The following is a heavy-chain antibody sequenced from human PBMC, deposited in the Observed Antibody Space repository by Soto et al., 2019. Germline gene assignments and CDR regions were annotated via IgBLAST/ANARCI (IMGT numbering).Heavy chain of an antibody. CDR3: ARGVGSSPPRD. CDR1: GGSISVYY. V-gene: IGHV4-59*01. Sequence: SETLSLTCTISGGSISVYYWSWIRQSPGQALEWIGYIYASGSPYYNPSLRSRVLISADTSKNQVSLELTSATAADTAVDFCARGVGSSPPRDWGRGTLVTVSS. J-gene: IGHJ4*02. CDR2: IYASGSP. D-gene: IGHD6-25*01.